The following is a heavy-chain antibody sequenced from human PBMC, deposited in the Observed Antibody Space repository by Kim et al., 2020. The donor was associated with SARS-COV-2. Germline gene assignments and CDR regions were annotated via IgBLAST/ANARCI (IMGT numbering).Heavy chain of an antibody. J-gene: IGHJ4*02. V-gene: IGHV4-59*01. D-gene: IGHD2-15*01. Sequence: SETLSLTCTVSGGSISSYYWSWIRQPPGKGLEWIGYIYYSGSTNYNPSLKSRVTISVDTSKNQFSLKLSSVTAADTAVYYCAREAHGREANSFDYWGQGTLVTVSS. CDR2: IYYSGST. CDR3: AREAHGREANSFDY. CDR1: GGSISSYY.